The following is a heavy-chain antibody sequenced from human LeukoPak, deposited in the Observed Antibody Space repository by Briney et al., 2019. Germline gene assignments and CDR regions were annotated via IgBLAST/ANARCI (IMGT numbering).Heavy chain of an antibody. CDR2: INAGNGNT. CDR3: ARAAFRYSSGFCPFDY. V-gene: IGHV1-3*01. Sequence: GASVKVSCKASGYTFPSYAMHWVRQAPGQGREWMGWINAGNGNTKYSQKFQGRVTITRDTSASTAYMELSSLRAEDTDVYDYARAAFRYSSGFCPFDYWGQGTLVTVSS. CDR1: GYTFPSYA. J-gene: IGHJ4*02. D-gene: IGHD6-19*01.